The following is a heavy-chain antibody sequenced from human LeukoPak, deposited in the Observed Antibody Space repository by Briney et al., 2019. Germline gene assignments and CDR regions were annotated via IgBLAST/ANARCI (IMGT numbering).Heavy chain of an antibody. CDR2: INPNSGGT. D-gene: IGHD5-24*01. CDR3: ARSRGGYIPYYFDY. CDR1: GYTFTGYY. Sequence: ASVKVSCKASGYTFTGYYIHWVRQAPGQGPQWMGWINPNSGGTNYAQKFQGRVTMTRDTSISTAYMDLSRLRSDDTAVYYCARSRGGYIPYYFDYWGQGTLVTVSS. V-gene: IGHV1-2*02. J-gene: IGHJ4*02.